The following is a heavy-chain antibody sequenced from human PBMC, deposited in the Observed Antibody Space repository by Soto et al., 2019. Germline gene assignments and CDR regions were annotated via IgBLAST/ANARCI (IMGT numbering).Heavy chain of an antibody. CDR3: ARGFGSSSALGGY. CDR2: IYPGDSDT. CDR1: GYSFTGYG. J-gene: IGHJ4*02. V-gene: IGHV5-51*01. D-gene: IGHD6-6*01. Sequence: ESVKISFKGSGYSFTGYGIGWVRQMPGKGLEWMGIIYPGDSDTRYSPSFQGQVTISADKSISTAYLQWSSLKASDTAMYYCARGFGSSSALGGYWGQGTLVTVSS.